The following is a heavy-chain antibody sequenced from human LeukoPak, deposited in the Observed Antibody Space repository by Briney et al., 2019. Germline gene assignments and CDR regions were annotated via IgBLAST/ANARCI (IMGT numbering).Heavy chain of an antibody. CDR3: AKGRIAARGSFDY. CDR1: GFTFSSYG. J-gene: IGHJ4*02. V-gene: IGHV3-23*01. D-gene: IGHD6-6*01. CDR2: IGSSGGTI. Sequence: GGSLRLSCAASGFTFSSYGMSWVRQAPGKGLEWVSAIGSSGGTIYYADSVKGRCTISRDNSQNTLYLQMNSLRAEDTAVYYCAKGRIAARGSFDYWGQGTLVTVSS.